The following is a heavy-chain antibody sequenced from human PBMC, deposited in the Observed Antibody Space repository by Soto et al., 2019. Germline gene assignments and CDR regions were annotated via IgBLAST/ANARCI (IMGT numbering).Heavy chain of an antibody. CDR3: ARGGDLYCSGGSCYSWFDP. CDR2: INPNSGGT. J-gene: IGHJ5*02. CDR1: GYTFTGYY. D-gene: IGHD2-15*01. Sequence: QVQLVQSGAEVKKPGASVKVSCKASGYTFTGYYMHWVRQAPGQGLEWMGWINPNSGGTNYAQKFQGWVTMTRDTSISTAYMELSRLRSDDTVVYYCARGGDLYCSGGSCYSWFDPWGQGTLVTVSS. V-gene: IGHV1-2*04.